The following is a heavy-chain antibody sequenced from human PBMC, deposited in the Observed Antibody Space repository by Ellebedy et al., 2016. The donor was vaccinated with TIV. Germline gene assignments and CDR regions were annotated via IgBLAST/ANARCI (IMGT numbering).Heavy chain of an antibody. CDR2: IYPGDSDV. D-gene: IGHD5-18*01. V-gene: IGHV5-51*01. CDR3: AKRGVGAQSYGVDT. CDR1: GYTFSDQRFANYW. J-gene: IGHJ5*02. Sequence: GESLKISCKASGYTFSDQRFANYWIAWVRQMPGKGLEWMGLIYPGDSDVRYSPSFQGQVTISVDKSISTAYLQWSSLNVSDTGKYFCAKRGVGAQSYGVDTWGQGTLVTVSS.